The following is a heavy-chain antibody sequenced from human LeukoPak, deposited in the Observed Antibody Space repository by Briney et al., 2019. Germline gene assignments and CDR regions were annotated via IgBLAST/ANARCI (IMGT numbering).Heavy chain of an antibody. CDR1: GFTFTSSA. D-gene: IGHD4-17*01. CDR2: IVVGSGNT. V-gene: IGHV1-58*01. Sequence: TSVKVSCKASGFTFTSSAVQWVRQARGQRLEWIGWIVVGSGNTNYAQKFQARVTITRDMSTSTAYMELSSLRSEDTAVYYCAADGRDYGDYVVAFDIWGQGTMVTVSS. J-gene: IGHJ3*02. CDR3: AADGRDYGDYVVAFDI.